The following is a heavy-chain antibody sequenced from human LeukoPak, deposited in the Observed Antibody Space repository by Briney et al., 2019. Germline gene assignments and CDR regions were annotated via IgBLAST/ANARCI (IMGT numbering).Heavy chain of an antibody. CDR1: GYSFTSYW. V-gene: IGHV5-51*01. CDR2: IYPGDSDT. D-gene: IGHD6-13*01. Sequence: GESLKISCKGSGYSFTSYWIGWVRQMPGKGLEWMGIIYPGDSDTRYSPSFQGQVTISADKSISTAYLQWSSLKASDTAMYYCARLLVIAAAGSGTYYFYYWGQGTLVTVSS. CDR3: ARLLVIAAAGSGTYYFYY. J-gene: IGHJ4*02.